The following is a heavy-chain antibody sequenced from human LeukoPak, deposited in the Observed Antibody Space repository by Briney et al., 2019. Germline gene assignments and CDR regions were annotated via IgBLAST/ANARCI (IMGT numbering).Heavy chain of an antibody. CDR3: ARSPTVAAGTLDY. CDR1: GFTVSSNY. Sequence: GGSLRLSCAASGFTVSSNYMSWVRQAPGKGLEWVSVIYSGGSTYYADSVKGRFTISRDNSKNTLYLQMNSLRAEDTAVYYCARSPTVAAGTLDYWGQGTLVTVSS. D-gene: IGHD6-13*01. CDR2: IYSGGST. J-gene: IGHJ4*02. V-gene: IGHV3-66*01.